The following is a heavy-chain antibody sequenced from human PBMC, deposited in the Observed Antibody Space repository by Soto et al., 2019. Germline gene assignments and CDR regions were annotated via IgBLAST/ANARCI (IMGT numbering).Heavy chain of an antibody. CDR2: ISGSGDRT. D-gene: IGHD3-16*02. J-gene: IGHJ4*02. CDR1: GFTFNIYA. Sequence: EVQLLESGGGLVQPGGSLRLSCAASGFTFNIYAMSWVRQAPGKGLVWVSGISGSGDRTHYVDSVKGRFTISRDNVKNTLYLQMNSLRAEDTAVYYCAKASTYEYVWGSFRYYFDHWGQGALVTVSS. CDR3: AKASTYEYVWGSFRYYFDH. V-gene: IGHV3-23*01.